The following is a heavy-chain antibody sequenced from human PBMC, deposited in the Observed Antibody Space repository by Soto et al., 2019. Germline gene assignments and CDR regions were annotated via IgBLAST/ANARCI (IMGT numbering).Heavy chain of an antibody. CDR2: ISTDKGNT. CDR1: GYSFTTYG. Sequence: SVKVSCKASGYSFTTYGMTWVRQAPGQGLEWMGWISTDKGNTKYAQNFQSRATLTTDTSTSTAYMELRSLRSDDTAVYYCARDRDWNLDYWGQGTLVTVSS. CDR3: ARDRDWNLDY. J-gene: IGHJ4*02. D-gene: IGHD2-21*02. V-gene: IGHV1-18*01.